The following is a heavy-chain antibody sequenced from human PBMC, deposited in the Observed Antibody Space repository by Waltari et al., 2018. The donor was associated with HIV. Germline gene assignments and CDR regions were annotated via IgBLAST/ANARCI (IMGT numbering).Heavy chain of an antibody. J-gene: IGHJ6*02. CDR3: ARDNWNDYYYYGMDV. CDR2: ISAYNGNT. CDR1: GYTFTSFG. Sequence: QVQLVQSGAEVKKPGASVKVSCKASGYTFTSFGISWVRQARGQGLEWMGWISAYNGNTNYAQKLQGRVTMTTDTSTSTAYMELRSLRSDDTAVFYCARDNWNDYYYYGMDVWGQGTTVTVSS. D-gene: IGHD1-1*01. V-gene: IGHV1-18*01.